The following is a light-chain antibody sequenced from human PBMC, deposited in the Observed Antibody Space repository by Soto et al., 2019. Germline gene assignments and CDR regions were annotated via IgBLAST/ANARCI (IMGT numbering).Light chain of an antibody. CDR2: GAS. Sequence: DIQMTQSPSSVSASVGDRVTITCRASQGLGVWLGWYQQKPGKAPQLLIFGASGLQTGVPARFSGSGSGTDFTLTISSLQPDDFATYYCQQYNSYWTFGQGTKVDIK. V-gene: IGKV1D-16*01. J-gene: IGKJ1*01. CDR1: QGLGVW. CDR3: QQYNSYWT.